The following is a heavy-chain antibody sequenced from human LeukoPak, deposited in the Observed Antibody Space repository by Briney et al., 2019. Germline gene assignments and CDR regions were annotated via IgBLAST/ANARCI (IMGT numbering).Heavy chain of an antibody. Sequence: SETLSLTCTVSGGSISSHYWSWIRQPPGKGLEWIGYIYYSGSTNYNPSLKSRVTISVDTSKNQFSLKLSSVTAADTAVYYCARSVDDFWSGTKIGFDPWGQGTLVTVPS. J-gene: IGHJ5*02. CDR1: GGSISSHY. CDR2: IYYSGST. V-gene: IGHV4-59*11. D-gene: IGHD3-3*01. CDR3: ARSVDDFWSGTKIGFDP.